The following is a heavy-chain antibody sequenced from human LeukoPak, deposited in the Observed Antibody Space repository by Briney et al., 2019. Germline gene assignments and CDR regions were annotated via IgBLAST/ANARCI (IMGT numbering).Heavy chain of an antibody. Sequence: SQTLSLTCTVSGGSISSGGYYWSWIRQHPGKGLEWIGYIYYSGSTYYNPSLKSQVTISVDTSKNQFSLKLNSVTAADTAVYYCAGGGEYDILTGYRPIAYYYYGMDVWGQGTTVTVSS. CDR2: IYYSGST. CDR1: GGSISSGGYY. D-gene: IGHD3-9*01. J-gene: IGHJ6*02. V-gene: IGHV4-31*01. CDR3: AGGGEYDILTGYRPIAYYYYGMDV.